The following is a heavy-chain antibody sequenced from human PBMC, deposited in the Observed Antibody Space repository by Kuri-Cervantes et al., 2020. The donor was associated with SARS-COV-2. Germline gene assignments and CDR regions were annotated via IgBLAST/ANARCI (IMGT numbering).Heavy chain of an antibody. CDR3: ARAMWPYHYDSSGLIFDY. V-gene: IGHV3-30*03. J-gene: IGHJ4*02. CDR2: ISYDESKI. Sequence: GESPKISWVASGFTFSSYGMHWVRQAPGKGLEWVAVISYDESKIYYADSVEGRFTISRDNSKNTLFLQMNSLRAEDTAVYYCARAMWPYHYDSSGLIFDYWGQGTLVTVSS. D-gene: IGHD3-22*01. CDR1: GFTFSSYG.